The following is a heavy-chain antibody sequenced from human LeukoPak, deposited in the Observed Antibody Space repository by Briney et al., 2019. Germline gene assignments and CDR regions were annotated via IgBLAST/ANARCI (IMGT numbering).Heavy chain of an antibody. CDR1: GFTVSSNY. CDR3: VKDLSDRDVDY. CDR2: IYSGGGT. Sequence: PGGTLRLSCAASGFTVSSNYMSWVRQAPGKGLEWVSVIYSGGGTYYADSVKGRFTISRDNSKNTLYLQMNSLRVEDTAVYFCVKDLSDRDVDYWGQGTLVTVSS. V-gene: IGHV3-66*02. D-gene: IGHD2-21*02. J-gene: IGHJ4*02.